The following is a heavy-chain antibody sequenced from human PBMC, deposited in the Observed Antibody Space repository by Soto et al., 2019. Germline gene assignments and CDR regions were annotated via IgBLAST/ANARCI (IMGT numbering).Heavy chain of an antibody. CDR1: GGTFSSYA. CDR2: IIPIFGTA. CDR3: ARDIEVVPAATDLYGMDV. V-gene: IGHV1-69*01. Sequence: QVQLVQSGAEVKKPGSSVKVSCKASGGTFSSYAISWVRQAPGQGLEWMGGIIPIFGTANYAQKFQGRVTITADESTSTAYMELSSLRSEDTAVYYCARDIEVVPAATDLYGMDVWGQGTTVTVSS. D-gene: IGHD2-2*01. J-gene: IGHJ6*02.